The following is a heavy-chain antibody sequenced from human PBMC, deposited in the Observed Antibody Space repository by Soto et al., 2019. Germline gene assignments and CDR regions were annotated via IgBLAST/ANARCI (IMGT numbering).Heavy chain of an antibody. CDR3: ARTDYYDSSGYYWYFDY. CDR1: GYTFTGYY. CDR2: INPNSGGT. V-gene: IGHV1-2*02. J-gene: IGHJ4*02. D-gene: IGHD3-22*01. Sequence: ASVKVSCKASGYTFTGYYMHWVRQAPGQGLEWMGWINPNSGGTNYAQKFQGRVTMTRDTSISTAYMELSRLRSDDTAVYYCARTDYYDSSGYYWYFDYWGQGTLVTVSS.